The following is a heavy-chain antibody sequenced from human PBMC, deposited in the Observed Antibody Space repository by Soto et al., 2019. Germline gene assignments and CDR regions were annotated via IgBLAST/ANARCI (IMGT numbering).Heavy chain of an antibody. CDR2: INPNSGGT. V-gene: IGHV1-2*04. D-gene: IGHD5-18*01. J-gene: IGHJ6*02. CDR1: GYTFTGYY. CDR3: ARDRAMVHYYYYYYGMDV. Sequence: ASVKVSCKASGYTFTGYYMHWVRQAPGQGLEWMGWINPNSGGTNYAQKFQGWVTMTRDTSISTAYMELSRLRSDDTAVYYCARDRAMVHYYYYYYGMDVWGQGTMVTVSS.